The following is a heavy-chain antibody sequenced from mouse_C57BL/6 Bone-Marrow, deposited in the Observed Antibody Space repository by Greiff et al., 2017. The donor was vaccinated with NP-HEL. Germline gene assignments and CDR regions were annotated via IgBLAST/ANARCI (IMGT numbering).Heavy chain of an antibody. V-gene: IGHV5-6*01. CDR2: ISSGGSYT. J-gene: IGHJ4*01. CDR3: ARQGADYGYAMDY. Sequence: EVQRVESGGDLVKPGGSLKLSCAASGFTFSSYGMSWVRQTPDKRLEWVATISSGGSYTYYPDSVKGRFTISRDNAKNTLYLQMSSLKSEDTAMYYCARQGADYGYAMDYWGQGTSVTVSS. CDR1: GFTFSSYG. D-gene: IGHD1-1*02.